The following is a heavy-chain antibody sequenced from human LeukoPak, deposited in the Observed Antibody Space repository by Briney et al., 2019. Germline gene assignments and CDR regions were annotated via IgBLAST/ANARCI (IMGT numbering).Heavy chain of an antibody. D-gene: IGHD5-18*01. CDR1: GFTFSSYV. V-gene: IGHV3-23*01. CDR3: ATYRQVLLPFES. J-gene: IGHJ4*02. CDR2: ISGPGRST. Sequence: PGGSLRLSCAASGFTFSSYVVSWVRQVPGKGLEWVSGISGPGRSTYYADSVRGRFTISRDNSKSILSLQMNSLRAEDTAIYYCATYRQVLLPFESWGQGTLVTVSS.